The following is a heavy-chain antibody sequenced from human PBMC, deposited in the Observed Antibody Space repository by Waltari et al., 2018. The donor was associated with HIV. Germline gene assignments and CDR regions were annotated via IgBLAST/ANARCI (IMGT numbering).Heavy chain of an antibody. J-gene: IGHJ5*02. V-gene: IGHV1-8*02. CDR3: ARGIRRDCYWFDP. D-gene: IGHD2-21*02. CDR2: MNPNSGNT. Sequence: QVLLVPSGADVKKPGASVKVSCKASGYSFRSSDINLVRPASGQGLEWLGWMNPNSGNTGYAQKFQGRVTMTSNTSISTAYMELSSLRSEDTAVYYCARGIRRDCYWFDPWGQGTLVTVSS. CDR1: GYSFRSSD.